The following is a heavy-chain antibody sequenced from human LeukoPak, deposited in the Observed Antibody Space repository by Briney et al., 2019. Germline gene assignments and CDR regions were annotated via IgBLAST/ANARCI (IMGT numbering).Heavy chain of an antibody. V-gene: IGHV3-48*04. CDR3: AKLTEVAPTRPQGFDL. J-gene: IGHJ2*01. CDR2: ISSRGGAI. D-gene: IGHD5-12*01. CDR1: GFTFSSYS. Sequence: GSLRLSCVASGFTFSSYSLNWVRQRPGKGLEWVSYISSRGGAIYYADSLKGRFTISRDNAKNSLYLQMNSLRAEDTAVYYCAKLTEVAPTRPQGFDLWGRGTLVTVSS.